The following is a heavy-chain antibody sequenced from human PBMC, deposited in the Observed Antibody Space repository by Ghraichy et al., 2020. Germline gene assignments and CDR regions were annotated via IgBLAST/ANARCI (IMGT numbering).Heavy chain of an antibody. CDR3: AKDSDQRGWYGGFFDS. Sequence: GGSLRLSCAASGFTFSSYAMSWVRQAPGKGLEWVSAISGSGGSTYYADSVKGRFTISRENSKNTLYLQMNSLRAEDTAEYYCAKDSDQRGWYGGFFDSWGQGTLVTVSS. V-gene: IGHV3-23*01. D-gene: IGHD6-19*01. CDR1: GFTFSSYA. CDR2: ISGSGGST. J-gene: IGHJ4*02.